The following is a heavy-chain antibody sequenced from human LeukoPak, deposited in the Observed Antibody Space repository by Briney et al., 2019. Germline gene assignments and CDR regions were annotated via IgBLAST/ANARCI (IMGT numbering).Heavy chain of an antibody. CDR2: ISSSSSYI. D-gene: IGHD6-19*01. CDR3: AKGYSSGWFENWFDP. J-gene: IGHJ5*02. Sequence: PGGSLRLSCAASGFTFSIYNMNWVRQAPGKGLEWVSSISSSSSYIHYADAVKGRFTISRDNSKNSLYLQMNSLRAEDTALYYCAKGYSSGWFENWFDPWGQGTLVTVSS. CDR1: GFTFSIYN. V-gene: IGHV3-21*04.